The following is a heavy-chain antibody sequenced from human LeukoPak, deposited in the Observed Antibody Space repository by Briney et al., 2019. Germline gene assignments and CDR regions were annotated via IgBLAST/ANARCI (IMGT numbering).Heavy chain of an antibody. CDR3: ARDKSPLCSSTSCNRWFDT. V-gene: IGHV4-4*07. CDR2: IYTSGST. D-gene: IGHD2-2*01. CDR1: GGSISSYY. J-gene: IGHJ5*02. Sequence: SETLSLTCTDSGGSISSYYWSWIRQPAGKGLEWTGRIYTSGSTNYNPSLKSRVTMSVDTSKNQFSLKLSSVTAADTAVYYCARDKSPLCSSTSCNRWFDTAGQGDRVSVSS.